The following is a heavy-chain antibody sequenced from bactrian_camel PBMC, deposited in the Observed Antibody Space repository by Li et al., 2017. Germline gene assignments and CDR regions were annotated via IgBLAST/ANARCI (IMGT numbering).Heavy chain of an antibody. CDR2: VNGDADGAT. Sequence: LSCAASRYSYSLSMAWFRQVPGKEREGVASVNGDADGATNYADSVKGRFTVSADSEKNILYLQMNALKSEDTAMYTCARREKDTYSGYPRTCIFALRAGTNAVGQGTQVTVS. J-gene: IGHJ4*01. CDR1: RYSYSLS. D-gene: IGHD3*01. V-gene: IGHV3S63*01.